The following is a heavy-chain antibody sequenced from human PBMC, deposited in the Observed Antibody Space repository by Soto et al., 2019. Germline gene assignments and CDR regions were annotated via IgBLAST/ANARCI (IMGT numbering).Heavy chain of an antibody. CDR1: GGTFSSYA. D-gene: IGHD3-22*01. Sequence: ASVKVSCKASGGTFSSYAISWVRQAPGQGLEWMGGIIPIFGTANYAQKFQGRVTITADKSTSTAYMELSSLRSEDTAVYYCASYGSSGMPFDYWGQGTLVTVSS. V-gene: IGHV1-69*06. J-gene: IGHJ4*02. CDR2: IIPIFGTA. CDR3: ASYGSSGMPFDY.